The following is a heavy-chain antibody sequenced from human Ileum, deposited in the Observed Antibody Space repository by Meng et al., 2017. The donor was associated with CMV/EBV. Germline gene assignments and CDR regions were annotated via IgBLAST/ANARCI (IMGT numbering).Heavy chain of an antibody. V-gene: IGHV4-4*08. CDR3: ARDGLRCLAGDP. CDR2: IRRGGGT. D-gene: IGHD1-14*01. Sequence: QVQLLDSGRGVVNPAETLTLTCIGSGVTFRNYGGTWVRPHTGKGLEWVATIRRGGGTDDKPSVRSRVTFSRDTSKNPLSLKMYCVTAADPAVYYCARDGLRCLAGDPWGQGTLVTVSS. CDR1: GVTFRNYG. J-gene: IGHJ4*02.